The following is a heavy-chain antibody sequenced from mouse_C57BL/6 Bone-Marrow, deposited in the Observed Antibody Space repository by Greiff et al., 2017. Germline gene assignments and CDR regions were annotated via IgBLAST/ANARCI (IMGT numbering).Heavy chain of an antibody. CDR1: GYTFTDYY. V-gene: IGHV1-19*01. D-gene: IGHD2-4*01. J-gene: IGHJ4*01. CDR2: INPYNGGT. Sequence: VQLQQSGPVLVKPGASVKMSCKASGYTFTDYYMNWVKQSHGKSLEWIGVINPYNGGTSYNQKFKGKATLTVDKSSSTAYMELNSLTSADSAVYYCARIYYDLVSNYYAMDYWGQGTSVTVSS. CDR3: ARIYYDLVSNYYAMDY.